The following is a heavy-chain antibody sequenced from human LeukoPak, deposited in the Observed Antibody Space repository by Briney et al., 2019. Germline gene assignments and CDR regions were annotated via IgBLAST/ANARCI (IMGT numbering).Heavy chain of an antibody. CDR2: ISGSGGST. D-gene: IGHD2-2*01. CDR3: AKDQGYCSSTSCYPDAFDI. V-gene: IGHV3-23*01. Sequence: GGSLRLSCAASGFTFSSYAMSWVRQAPGKGLEWVSAISGSGGSTYYADSVQGRFTISRDNSKNTLYLQMNSLRAEDTAVYYCAKDQGYCSSTSCYPDAFDIWGQGTMVTVSS. CDR1: GFTFSSYA. J-gene: IGHJ3*02.